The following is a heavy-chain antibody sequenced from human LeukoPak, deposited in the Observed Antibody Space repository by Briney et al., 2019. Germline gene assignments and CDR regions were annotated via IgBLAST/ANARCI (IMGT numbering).Heavy chain of an antibody. Sequence: SQTLSLTCAITGDGVSSNSATWNWIRQSPSRGLEWLGRTYYWSKWFTDYAVSVKGRITIDPDTSKNQFSLQLNSVTPEDTAVYYCARDRRSSGWIEYWGQGTLVTVSS. J-gene: IGHJ4*02. CDR1: GDGVSSNSAT. V-gene: IGHV6-1*01. D-gene: IGHD6-19*01. CDR2: TYYWSKWFT. CDR3: ARDRRSSGWIEY.